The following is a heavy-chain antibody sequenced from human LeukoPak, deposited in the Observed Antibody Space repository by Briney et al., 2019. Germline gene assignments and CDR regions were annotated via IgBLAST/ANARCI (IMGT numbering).Heavy chain of an antibody. Sequence: GASVKVSCKASGYTFTGYYMHWVRQAPGQGLEWMGWINPNSGGTNYAQKFQGRVTMTRDTSISTAYMELSRPRSDDTAVYYCARGTEGITIFGVASRPFDYWGQGTLVTVSS. CDR3: ARGTEGITIFGVASRPFDY. J-gene: IGHJ4*02. V-gene: IGHV1-2*02. CDR1: GYTFTGYY. D-gene: IGHD3-3*01. CDR2: INPNSGGT.